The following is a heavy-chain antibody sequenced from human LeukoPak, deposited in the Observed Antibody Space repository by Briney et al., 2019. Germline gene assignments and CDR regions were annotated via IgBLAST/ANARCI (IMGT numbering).Heavy chain of an antibody. J-gene: IGHJ4*02. D-gene: IGHD3-10*01. V-gene: IGHV4-39*01. Sequence: SETLSLTCTVSGGSISSSSYYWGWIRQPPGKGLEWIGSIHYSGSTYYNPSLKSRVTISVDTSKNQFSLKLSSVTAADTAVYYCARQVRGFDYYGSGSYYLSDYWGQGTLVTVSS. CDR2: IHYSGST. CDR3: ARQVRGFDYYGSGSYYLSDY. CDR1: GGSISSSSYY.